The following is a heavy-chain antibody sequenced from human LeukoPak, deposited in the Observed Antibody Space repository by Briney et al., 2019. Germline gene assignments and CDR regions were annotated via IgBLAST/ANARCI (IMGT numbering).Heavy chain of an antibody. J-gene: IGHJ4*02. Sequence: GGSLRLSCTTSGFTFGDYAMSWIRQAPGKGLEWVGFIRSKAYGETADYAASVKGRFTISRDDSKAIAYLQMNSLKTEDTAVYHCTRDRGAYNLYDYWGQGTLVTVSS. CDR3: TRDRGAYNLYDY. D-gene: IGHD1-1*01. CDR2: IRSKAYGETA. CDR1: GFTFGDYA. V-gene: IGHV3-49*03.